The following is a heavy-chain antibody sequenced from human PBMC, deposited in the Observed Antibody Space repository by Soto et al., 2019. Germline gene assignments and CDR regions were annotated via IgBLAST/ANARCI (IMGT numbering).Heavy chain of an antibody. V-gene: IGHV4-59*01. J-gene: IGHJ4*02. CDR1: GDSISSFY. D-gene: IGHD2-2*01. CDR3: ARVGYCSSTPCWPIGYFEY. Sequence: QVQLQESGPGLVKPSETLSLTCTVSGDSISSFYWTWIRQPPGKGLEWVGYIFSSGSTNYNPSLKIRVTFSLDTSENQFSLMLTSVTAADTAVYSCARVGYCSSTPCWPIGYFEYWGQGTQVTVSS. CDR2: IFSSGST.